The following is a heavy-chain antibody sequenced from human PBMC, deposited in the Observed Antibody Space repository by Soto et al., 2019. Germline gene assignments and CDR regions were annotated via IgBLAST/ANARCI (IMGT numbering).Heavy chain of an antibody. Sequence: PSETLPLTCTVSGDSIISIDFCWGRVRQPPGKGLEWIGSIFYLGSSYYNPSLKSRVTMSVDTSKNQFSLRLRSVTAADTALYFCARHSLALRKNNWFDPWGQGIMVTVS. V-gene: IGHV4-39*01. D-gene: IGHD3-3*02. CDR1: GDSIISIDFC. CDR2: IFYLGSS. J-gene: IGHJ5*02. CDR3: ARHSLALRKNNWFDP.